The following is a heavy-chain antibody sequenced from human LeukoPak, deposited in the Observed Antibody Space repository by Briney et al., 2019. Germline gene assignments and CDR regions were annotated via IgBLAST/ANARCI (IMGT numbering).Heavy chain of an antibody. J-gene: IGHJ3*02. CDR3: ARVGLGAGAFDI. V-gene: IGHV4-59*01. Sequence: SETLSLTCTVSGGSISSYYWSWIRQPAGKGLEWIGYIYYSGSTNYNPSLKSRVTISVDTSKNQFSLKLSSVTAADTAVYYCARVGLGAGAFDIWGQGTMVTVSS. D-gene: IGHD6-19*01. CDR1: GGSISSYY. CDR2: IYYSGST.